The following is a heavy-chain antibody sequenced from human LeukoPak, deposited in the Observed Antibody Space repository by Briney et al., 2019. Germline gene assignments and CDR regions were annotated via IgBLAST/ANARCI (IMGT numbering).Heavy chain of an antibody. J-gene: IGHJ6*03. D-gene: IGHD3-3*01. CDR3: ARDGRNYDFWSGYLYYYYYMDV. V-gene: IGHV3-7*01. CDR1: GFTFSSYW. CDR2: IKQDGSEK. Sequence: GGSLRLSSADSGFTFSSYWMSWVRQAPGKGLEWVSNIKQDGSEKYYVDSVKGRFTISRDNAKNSLYLQMNSLRAEDTAVYYCARDGRNYDFWSGYLYYYYYMDVWGKGTTVTVSS.